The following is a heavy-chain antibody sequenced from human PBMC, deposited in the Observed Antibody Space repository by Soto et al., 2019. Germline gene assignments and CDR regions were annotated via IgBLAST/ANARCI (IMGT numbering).Heavy chain of an antibody. D-gene: IGHD6-19*01. J-gene: IGHJ4*02. CDR3: ARSGSGWLDY. CDR2: IYYSGST. V-gene: IGHV4-59*01. Sequence: QVQLQESGPGLVKPSETLSLTCTVSGGSISSYYWSWIRQPPGKGLEWIGYIYYSGSTNYNPSLKSRVTMSVATSKNQCALKLSSVTAADTAVYYCARSGSGWLDYWGQGTLVTVSS. CDR1: GGSISSYY.